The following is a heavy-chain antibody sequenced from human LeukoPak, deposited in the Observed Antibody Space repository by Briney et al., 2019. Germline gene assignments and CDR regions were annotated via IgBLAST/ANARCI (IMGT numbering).Heavy chain of an antibody. Sequence: GGSLRLSCAASGFTFSNYAMSWVRQAPGKGLEWVSAISGRGDSTYYADSVKGRFTISRDNSKNTLFLQMNGLRAEDTAVYYCAKSSSGSRPPFYYYYAMDVWGQGTTVTVSS. CDR2: ISGRGDST. D-gene: IGHD6-25*01. CDR1: GFTFSNYA. J-gene: IGHJ6*02. CDR3: AKSSSGSRPPFYYYYAMDV. V-gene: IGHV3-23*01.